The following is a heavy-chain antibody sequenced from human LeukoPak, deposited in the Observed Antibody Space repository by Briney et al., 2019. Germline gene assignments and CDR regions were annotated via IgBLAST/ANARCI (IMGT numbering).Heavy chain of an antibody. J-gene: IGHJ4*02. D-gene: IGHD2-15*01. CDR2: IHQDGNEK. Sequence: SGGSLKLSCAASGFTFSTYWMSWVRQAPGKGLEWVANIHQDGNEKYYVDSVKGRFTISRDNAKNSLYLQMNSLRAEDTAVYYCARGDKFSGDYWGQGTLVTVSS. CDR3: ARGDKFSGDY. V-gene: IGHV3-7*04. CDR1: GFTFSTYW.